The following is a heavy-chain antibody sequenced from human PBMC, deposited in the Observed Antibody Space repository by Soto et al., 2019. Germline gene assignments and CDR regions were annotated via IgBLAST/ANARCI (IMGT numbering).Heavy chain of an antibody. D-gene: IGHD3-16*01. CDR1: GGSFCGSA. Sequence: QVQLVQSGADVKKPGSSVKVSCKTSGGSFCGSAISWVRQAPAQGLEWMGEIIPVFDKANYAQNFQGRLTITADEPTGTVFMQLSSLRSEDTAIYFCARLRRDWGDAFDLWGLGTVVTVSS. V-gene: IGHV1-69*01. J-gene: IGHJ3*01. CDR2: IIPVFDKA. CDR3: ARLRRDWGDAFDL.